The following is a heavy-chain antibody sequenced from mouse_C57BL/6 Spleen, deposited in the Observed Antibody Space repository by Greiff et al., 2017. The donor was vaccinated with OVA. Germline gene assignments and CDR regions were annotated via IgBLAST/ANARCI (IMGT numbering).Heavy chain of an antibody. J-gene: IGHJ2*01. Sequence: QVQLQQPGAELVRPGSSVKLSCKASGYTFTSYWMHWVKQRPIQGLEWIGNIDPSDSETHYNQKFKDKATLTVDKSSSTAYMQLSSLTSEDSAVYYCARELERACYFDYWGQGTTLTVSS. D-gene: IGHD4-1*01. CDR3: ARELERACYFDY. CDR2: IDPSDSET. V-gene: IGHV1-52*01. CDR1: GYTFTSYW.